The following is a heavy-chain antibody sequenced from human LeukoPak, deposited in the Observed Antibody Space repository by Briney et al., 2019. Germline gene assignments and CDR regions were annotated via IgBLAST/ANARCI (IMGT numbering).Heavy chain of an antibody. V-gene: IGHV3-30*02. Sequence: GSLRLSCAASGFTFSNYCMHWVRQAPGKGLEWVTFIRYDGSNKYYADSVKGRFTISRDNSKNTLYMQMNILRAKDTAMYYCAKDRVRGGYGFDLMNYWGQGTLVTVSS. J-gene: IGHJ4*02. CDR3: AKDRVRGGYGFDLMNY. CDR2: IRYDGSNK. D-gene: IGHD5-18*01. CDR1: GFTFSNYC.